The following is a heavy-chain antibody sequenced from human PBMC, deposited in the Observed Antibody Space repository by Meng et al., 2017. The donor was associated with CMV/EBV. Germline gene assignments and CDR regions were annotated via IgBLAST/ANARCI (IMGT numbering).Heavy chain of an antibody. CDR3: ARGASGTYFFDS. CDR2: IRYDGSNT. V-gene: IGHV3-30*02. CDR1: GFRFSAYG. J-gene: IGHJ4*02. D-gene: IGHD1-26*01. Sequence: GGSLRLSCAASGFRFSAYGMHWVRQAPGKGLEWVTFIRYDGSNTYYADSVEGRFTISRDNSRNRLFLQMNSLRPEGTAVYYCARGASGTYFFDSWGQGTLVTVSS.